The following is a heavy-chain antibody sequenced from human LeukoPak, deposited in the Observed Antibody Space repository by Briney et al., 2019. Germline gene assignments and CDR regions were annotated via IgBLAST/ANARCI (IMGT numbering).Heavy chain of an antibody. CDR1: GGSISSSSYY. Sequence: SETLSLTCTVSGGSISSSSYYWGWIRQPPGKGLEWIGSIYYSGSTYYDPSLKSRVTISVDTSKNQFSLKLSSVTAADTAVYYCARDGPISGMDVWGKGTTVTVSS. V-gene: IGHV4-39*07. J-gene: IGHJ6*04. CDR3: ARDGPISGMDV. CDR2: IYYSGST. D-gene: IGHD3-3*01.